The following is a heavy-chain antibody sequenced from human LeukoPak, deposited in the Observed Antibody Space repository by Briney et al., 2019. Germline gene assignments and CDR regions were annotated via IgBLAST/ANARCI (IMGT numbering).Heavy chain of an antibody. CDR2: INHSGST. J-gene: IGHJ4*02. CDR3: ARGDTCGGVCYYDY. V-gene: IGHV4-34*01. CDR1: GGSFSGYY. Sequence: PSETLSLTCAVYGGSFSGYYWSWIRQPPGKGLEWIGEINHSGSTNYNPSLKSRVTMSIDTSKNQFSLTLSSVTAADTAVYYCARGDTCGGVCYYDYWGQGTLVTVSS. D-gene: IGHD2-21*02.